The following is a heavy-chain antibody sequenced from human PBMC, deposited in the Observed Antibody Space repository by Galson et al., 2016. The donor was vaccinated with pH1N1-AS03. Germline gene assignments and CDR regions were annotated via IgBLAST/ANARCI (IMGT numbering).Heavy chain of an antibody. D-gene: IGHD2-2*01. CDR1: GFTFGNFA. Sequence: SLRLSCAASGFTFGNFAMHWVRQAPGKGLEWLAIIWSEXXNKYYADSVKGRFTISRDNSRNTLLLQMNSLTCDDTAIYYCVRDGDSSTWPPDFWGQGTLVTVSS. V-gene: IGHV3-33*08. CDR2: IWSEXXNK. J-gene: IGHJ4*02. CDR3: VRDGDSSTWPPDF.